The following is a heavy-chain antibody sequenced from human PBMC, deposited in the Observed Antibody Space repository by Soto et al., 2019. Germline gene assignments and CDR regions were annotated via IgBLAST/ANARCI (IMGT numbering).Heavy chain of an antibody. CDR3: AITGPEDSVFSV. V-gene: IGHV1-2*04. J-gene: IGHJ6*04. CDR2: INPNSGGT. Sequence: ASVKVSCKASGYTFTGYYMHWVRQAPGQGLEWMGWINPNSGGTNYAQKFQGWVTMTRDTSISTAYMELSRLRSDDTAVYYCAITGPEDSVFSVWGKGTTVTVSS. D-gene: IGHD3-9*01. CDR1: GYTFTGYY.